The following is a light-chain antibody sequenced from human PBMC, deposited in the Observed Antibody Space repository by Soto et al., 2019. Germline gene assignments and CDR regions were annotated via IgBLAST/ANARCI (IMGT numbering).Light chain of an antibody. CDR2: DVT. CDR3: CSYTTSSTYV. Sequence: LTQPASVSGSPGQSITISCTGTSSDVGAYNYVSWFQQHPGKAPKLMIYDVTNRPSGVSDRFSGSKSGNTAALTISGLQAEDEADYYCCSYTTSSTYVFGTGTKVTVL. CDR1: SSDVGAYNY. J-gene: IGLJ1*01. V-gene: IGLV2-14*03.